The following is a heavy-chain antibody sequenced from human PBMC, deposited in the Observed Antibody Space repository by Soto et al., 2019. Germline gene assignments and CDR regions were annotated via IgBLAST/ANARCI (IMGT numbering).Heavy chain of an antibody. CDR1: GGSITTGGYY. J-gene: IGHJ4*02. D-gene: IGHD2-15*01. Sequence: SSETLSLTCTVSGGSITTGGYYWSWIRQLPGKGLEWIGHRYYSESTYYNPSLKSRVSISLDTSKNQFSLKLSFVTAADTAMYYCARTKCSGGSCYSWSLDYWGQGTPVTVPQ. CDR2: RYYSEST. CDR3: ARTKCSGGSCYSWSLDY. V-gene: IGHV4-31*03.